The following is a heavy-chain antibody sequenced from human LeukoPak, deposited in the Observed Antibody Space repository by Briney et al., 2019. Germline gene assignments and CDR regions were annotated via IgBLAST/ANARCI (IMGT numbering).Heavy chain of an antibody. J-gene: IGHJ4*02. Sequence: GESLEISCKGSGYSFTTYWIAWVRQMPGKGLEWMGIIYPDDSDTKYSPSFQGQVTISADKSINTAYLQWGSLKASDTAMYYCARGDRVEDTTIITSHFDYWGQGTLVTVSS. CDR3: ARGDRVEDTTIITSHFDY. CDR1: GYSFTTYW. V-gene: IGHV5-51*01. D-gene: IGHD5-18*01. CDR2: IYPDDSDT.